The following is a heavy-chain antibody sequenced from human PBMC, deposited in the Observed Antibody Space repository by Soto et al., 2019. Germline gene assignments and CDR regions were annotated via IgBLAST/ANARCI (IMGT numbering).Heavy chain of an antibody. Sequence: QVQLVQSGAEVRKPGASVRVSCKASGYTFTNYDITWVRQATRQGLEWMGWMNPESTYTGYAQKFQGRVTMTRDTSISTAYMELSSLKSEDTAVYYCARFVRHELPTIDFWGQGTLVTVSS. CDR3: ARFVRHELPTIDF. CDR2: MNPESTYT. V-gene: IGHV1-8*01. CDR1: GYTFTNYD. J-gene: IGHJ4*02. D-gene: IGHD1-26*01.